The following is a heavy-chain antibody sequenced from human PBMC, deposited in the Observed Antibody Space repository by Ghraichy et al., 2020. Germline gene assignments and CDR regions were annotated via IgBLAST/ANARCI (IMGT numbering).Heavy chain of an antibody. J-gene: IGHJ4*02. CDR2: ISSNGGST. V-gene: IGHV3-64D*06. CDR3: VKGYCSSTLCYDDY. D-gene: IGHD2-2*01. Sequence: GESLNISCSASGLTFSSYAMHWVRQAPGKGLEYVSGISSNGGSTYYADSVKGRFTISRDNSKNTLYLQMSSLRAEDTAVYYCVKGYCSSTLCYDDYWGQGTLVTVSS. CDR1: GLTFSSYA.